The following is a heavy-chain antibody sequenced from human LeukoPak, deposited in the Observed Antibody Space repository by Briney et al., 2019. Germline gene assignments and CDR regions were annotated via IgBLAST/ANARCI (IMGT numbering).Heavy chain of an antibody. Sequence: GGSLRLSCAASGFTFSSYWMHWVRQAPGKGLVWVSRINSDGSSTTYADSVKGRFTISRDNAKNTLYLQMNSLRAEDTAVYYCARGLGFWNAISEVWGQGTMVTVSS. CDR1: GFTFSSYW. V-gene: IGHV3-74*01. D-gene: IGHD3-3*01. CDR2: INSDGSST. CDR3: ARGLGFWNAISEV. J-gene: IGHJ3*01.